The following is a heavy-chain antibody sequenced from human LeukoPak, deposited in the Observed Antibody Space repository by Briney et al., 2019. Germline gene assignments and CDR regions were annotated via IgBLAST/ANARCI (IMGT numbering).Heavy chain of an antibody. CDR3: ATEANYYDSSGMTYYFDY. J-gene: IGHJ4*02. Sequence: ASVKVSCKASGYTFTSYYMHWVRQAPGQGREWMGLINPTGGSTGYAQKFQGRVTMTRDMSTSTAYMELSSLRSEDTAVYYCATEANYYDSSGMTYYFDYWGQGTLVTVSS. V-gene: IGHV1-46*01. CDR2: INPTGGST. D-gene: IGHD3-22*01. CDR1: GYTFTSYY.